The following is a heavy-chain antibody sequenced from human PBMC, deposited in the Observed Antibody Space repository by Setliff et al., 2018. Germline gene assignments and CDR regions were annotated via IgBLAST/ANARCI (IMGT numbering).Heavy chain of an antibody. V-gene: IGHV4-61*09. Sequence: PSETLSLTCSVSGGSISSGGFYWSWIRQSAGRGLEWIGQFHTGGATDYNLSLKSRVTISLDSSKNQFSLRLSSVTAADAAVYFCARESATIGEFPLYYFDKWGQGIPVTVSS. CDR2: FHTGGAT. D-gene: IGHD3-10*01. CDR3: ARESATIGEFPLYYFDK. CDR1: GGSISSGGFY. J-gene: IGHJ4*02.